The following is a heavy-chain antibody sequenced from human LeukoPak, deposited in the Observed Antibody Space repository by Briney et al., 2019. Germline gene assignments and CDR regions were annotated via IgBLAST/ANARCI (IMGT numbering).Heavy chain of an antibody. CDR1: GYTFTGYY. CDR3: ARGYCSGGDCYEFDY. V-gene: IGHV1-2*02. J-gene: IGHJ4*02. Sequence: VASVKVSCKASGYTFTGYYIHWIRQAPGQGLEWMGWINPNSGGTNSAQKFQGRVTMTRDTSISTAYMELSRLRSDDTAVYYCARGYCSGGDCYEFDYWGQGTLVTVSS. CDR2: INPNSGGT. D-gene: IGHD2-15*01.